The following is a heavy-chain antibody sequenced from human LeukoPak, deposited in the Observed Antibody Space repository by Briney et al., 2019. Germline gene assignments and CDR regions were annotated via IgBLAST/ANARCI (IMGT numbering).Heavy chain of an antibody. CDR3: TTTGSGYDSYFDY. V-gene: IGHV3-23*01. Sequence: SGGSLRLSCAASGFTFNNAWMSWVRQAPGKGLEWVSAISGSGGSTYYADSVKGRFTISRDNSKNTLYLQMNSLRAEDTAVYYCTTTGSGYDSYFDYWGQGTLVTVSS. J-gene: IGHJ4*02. CDR2: ISGSGGST. D-gene: IGHD5-12*01. CDR1: GFTFNNAW.